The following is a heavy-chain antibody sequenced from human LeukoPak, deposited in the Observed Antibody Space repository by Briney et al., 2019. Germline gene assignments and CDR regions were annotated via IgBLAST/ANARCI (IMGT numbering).Heavy chain of an antibody. V-gene: IGHV1-58*01. CDR3: AASPDYYDSNGYSYYFDY. D-gene: IGHD3-22*01. J-gene: IGHJ4*02. CDR1: GFTFTSSA. CDR2: IVVGSGNT. Sequence: SVKVSCKASGFTFTSSAVQWVRQARGQRLEWIGWIVVGSGNTNYAQKFQERVTITRDMSTSTAYMELSSLRSEDTAVYYCAASPDYYDSNGYSYYFDYWGQGTPVTVSS.